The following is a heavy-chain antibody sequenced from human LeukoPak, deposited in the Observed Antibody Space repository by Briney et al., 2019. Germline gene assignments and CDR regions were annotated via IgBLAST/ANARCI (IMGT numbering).Heavy chain of an antibody. D-gene: IGHD5-24*01. CDR3: AREGTITYAFDI. Sequence: ASVKVSCKASGGTFSSYAISWVRQAPGQGLEWMGIINPSGGSTSYAQKFQGRVTMTRDMSTSTVYMELSSLRSEDTAVYYCAREGTITYAFDIWGQGTMVTVSS. V-gene: IGHV1-46*01. J-gene: IGHJ3*02. CDR1: GGTFSSYA. CDR2: INPSGGST.